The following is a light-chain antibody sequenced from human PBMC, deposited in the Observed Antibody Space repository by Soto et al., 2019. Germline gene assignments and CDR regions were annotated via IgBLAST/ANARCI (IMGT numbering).Light chain of an antibody. V-gene: IGKV1-33*01. J-gene: IGKJ1*01. Sequence: DIQMTQSPSSLSASVGDRVTITCQASQDISNYLNWYQQKPGKAPKLLIYDASNLETGVPSRFSGSGSGTDFTFTISSLQPEDIATYYCKQYDNLPPWTFGQGNKVEIK. CDR1: QDISNY. CDR2: DAS. CDR3: KQYDNLPPWT.